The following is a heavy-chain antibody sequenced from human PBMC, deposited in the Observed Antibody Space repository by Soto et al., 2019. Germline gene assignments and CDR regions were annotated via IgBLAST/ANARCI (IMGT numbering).Heavy chain of an antibody. D-gene: IGHD1-26*01. CDR2: INPNDGGT. J-gene: IGHJ4*02. V-gene: IGHV1-2*02. CDR1: GYTFTAYY. CDR3: ARDTYSGTYVH. Sequence: ASVKVSCKASGYTFTAYYIHWVREAPGQGLEWMGWINPNDGGTNYAQNFHDRVTMTSDTSITTAYMKLSRLTSDDTAVYFCARDTYSGTYVHWGQGTLVTVP.